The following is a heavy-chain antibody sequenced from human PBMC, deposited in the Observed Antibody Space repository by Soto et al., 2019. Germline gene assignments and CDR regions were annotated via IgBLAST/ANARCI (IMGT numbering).Heavy chain of an antibody. CDR2: ISAYNGNT. CDR3: ERLYAESHHYYYGIDV. J-gene: IGHJ6*02. Sequence: ASVKVSCKASGYTFTSYGISWVRQAPGQGLEWMGWISAYNGNTNYAQKLQGRVTMTTDTSTSTAYMELRSLRSDDTAAYYCERLYAESHHYYYGIDVWVQVTMGAVSS. CDR1: GYTFTSYG. D-gene: IGHD4-17*01. V-gene: IGHV1-18*01.